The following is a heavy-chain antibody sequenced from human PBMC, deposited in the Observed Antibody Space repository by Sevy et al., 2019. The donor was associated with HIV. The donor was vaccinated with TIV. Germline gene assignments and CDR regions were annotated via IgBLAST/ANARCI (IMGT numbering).Heavy chain of an antibody. CDR3: ARDPNYDSSGYYYFDY. J-gene: IGHJ4*02. D-gene: IGHD3-22*01. V-gene: IGHV6-1*01. Sequence: QSQTLSLTCAISGDSVSSNSAAWNWIRQSPSRGLEWLGRTYYRSKWYNDYAVSVKSRITINPDTSKNQFSLQLNSVTPEETAVYYWARDPNYDSSGYYYFDYWGQGTLVTVSS. CDR2: TYYRSKWYN. CDR1: GDSVSSNSAA.